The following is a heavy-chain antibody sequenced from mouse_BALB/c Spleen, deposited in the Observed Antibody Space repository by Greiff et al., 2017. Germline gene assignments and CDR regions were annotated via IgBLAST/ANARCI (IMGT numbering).Heavy chain of an antibody. CDR3: ARLGGNDY. CDR1: GYAFTNYL. J-gene: IGHJ2*01. CDR2: INPGSGGT. D-gene: IGHD2-1*01. V-gene: IGHV1-54*01. Sequence: QVQLQQSGAELVRPGTSVKVSCKASGYAFTNYLIEWVKQRPGQGLEWIGVINPGSGGTNYNEKFKGKATLTADKSSSTAYMQLSSLTSDDSAVYFCARLGGNDYWGQGTTLTVSS.